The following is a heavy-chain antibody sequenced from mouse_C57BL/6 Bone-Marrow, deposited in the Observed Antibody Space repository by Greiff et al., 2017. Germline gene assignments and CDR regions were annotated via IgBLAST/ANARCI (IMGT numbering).Heavy chain of an antibody. CDR3: ARRVRRGSFGY. D-gene: IGHD2-14*01. J-gene: IGHJ2*01. V-gene: IGHV1-63*01. CDR1: GYTFTNYW. Sequence: QVQLQQPGAELVRPGTSVKMSCKASGYTFTNYWIGWAKQRPGHGLEWIGDIYPGGGYTNYNEKFKGKATLTADKSSSTAYMQFSSLTSEDSAIYYCARRVRRGSFGYWGQGTTLTVSS. CDR2: IYPGGGYT.